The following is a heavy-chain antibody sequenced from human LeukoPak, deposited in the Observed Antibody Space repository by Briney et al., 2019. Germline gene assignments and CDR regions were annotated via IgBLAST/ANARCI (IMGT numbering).Heavy chain of an antibody. Sequence: GRSLRLSCAASGFTFSSYAMHWVRQAPGKGLEWVAVISYDGSNKYYADSVKGRFTISRDNSKNTLYLQMNSLRAEDTPVYYCARGYGSGTYPHWFDPWGQGTLVTVSS. D-gene: IGHD3-10*01. J-gene: IGHJ5*02. CDR1: GFTFSSYA. CDR2: ISYDGSNK. V-gene: IGHV3-30*04. CDR3: ARGYGSGTYPHWFDP.